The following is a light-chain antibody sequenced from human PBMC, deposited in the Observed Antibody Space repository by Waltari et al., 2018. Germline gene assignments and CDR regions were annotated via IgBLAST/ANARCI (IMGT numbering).Light chain of an antibody. CDR3: QAWDSSTVV. Sequence: SYELTQPPSVSVSPGQTASITCSGDKLGDKYACWYQQKPGQSPVLVIYQDSKRPSGIPGRFSGSNSGNTATLTISGIQAMDEADYYCQAWDSSTVVFGGGTKLTVL. V-gene: IGLV3-1*01. CDR1: KLGDKY. CDR2: QDS. J-gene: IGLJ2*01.